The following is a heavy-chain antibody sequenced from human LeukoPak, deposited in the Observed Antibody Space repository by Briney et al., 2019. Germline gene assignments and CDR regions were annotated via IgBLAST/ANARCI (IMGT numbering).Heavy chain of an antibody. CDR3: ARRRDSGSLQHFDY. CDR1: GFTFSSYS. D-gene: IGHD1-26*01. CDR2: ISSSGSII. V-gene: IGHV3-48*04. Sequence: GGSLRLSCAASGFTFSSYSMNWVRQAPGKGLEWVSYISSSGSIIYYADSVKGRFTISRDSAKNSLYLQMNSLRAEDTAVYYCARRRDSGSLQHFDYWGQGTLVTVSS. J-gene: IGHJ4*02.